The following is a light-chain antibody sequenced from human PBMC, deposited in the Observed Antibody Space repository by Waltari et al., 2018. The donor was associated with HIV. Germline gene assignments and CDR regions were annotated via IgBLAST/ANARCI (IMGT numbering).Light chain of an antibody. J-gene: IGKJ1*01. CDR1: QSISGY. Sequence: DIQMTQSPSSLSASVADRVTITCRASQSISGYLNWYQQKPGKAPKLLIYGASSLQSGVPPRFSGSGSGTDFTLTISSLQPEDFATYYCQQSYSTPQTFGQGTKVEIK. V-gene: IGKV1-39*01. CDR2: GAS. CDR3: QQSYSTPQT.